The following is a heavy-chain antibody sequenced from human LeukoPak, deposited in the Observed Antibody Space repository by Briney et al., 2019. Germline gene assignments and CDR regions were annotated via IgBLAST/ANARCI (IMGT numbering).Heavy chain of an antibody. CDR2: INANSGGA. Sequence: ASVKVSCKASGYTFTGYYMHWVRQAPGQGLEWMGRINANSGGANYAQKFQGRVTVTRATSISTAYMELSRLRSDDTAVYYCARDFCGGDCYSRSTYMDVWGKGTTVTVSS. CDR3: ARDFCGGDCYSRSTYMDV. V-gene: IGHV1-2*06. D-gene: IGHD2-21*02. J-gene: IGHJ6*04. CDR1: GYTFTGYY.